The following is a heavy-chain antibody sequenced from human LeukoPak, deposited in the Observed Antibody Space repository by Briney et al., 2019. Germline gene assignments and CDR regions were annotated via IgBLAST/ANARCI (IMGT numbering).Heavy chain of an antibody. D-gene: IGHD6-19*01. J-gene: IGHJ4*02. V-gene: IGHV4-59*08. Sequence: PSETLSLTCTVSGGSISSYYWSWIRQPPGKGLEWIGYIYYSGSTNYNPSLKSRVTISVDTSKNRFSLKLSSVTAADTAVYYCARQSGYSSGWYLKGAFDYWGQGTLVTVSS. CDR1: GGSISSYY. CDR3: ARQSGYSSGWYLKGAFDY. CDR2: IYYSGST.